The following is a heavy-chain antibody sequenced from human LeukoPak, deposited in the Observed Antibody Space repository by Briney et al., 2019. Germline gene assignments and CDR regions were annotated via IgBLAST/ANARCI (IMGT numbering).Heavy chain of an antibody. CDR3: ARVQYLLLSVGY. CDR2: ISSSGSTI. J-gene: IGHJ4*02. V-gene: IGHV3-11*04. Sequence: GGSLRLSCAASGFTFSDYYMSWIRHAPAKGLEGVSSISSSGSTIYYADSVKGRFTISMDNAKNSLYVQMNSLSADDMVFYCCARVQYLLLSVGYCVQGNLVIVSS. D-gene: IGHD2-2*01. CDR1: GFTFSDYY.